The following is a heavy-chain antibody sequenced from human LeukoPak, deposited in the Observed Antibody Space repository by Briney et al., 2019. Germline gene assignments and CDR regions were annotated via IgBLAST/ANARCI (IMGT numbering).Heavy chain of an antibody. CDR2: IIPILGIA. Sequence: SVKVSCRASGGTFSSYAISWVRQAPGQGLEWMGRIIPILGIANYAQKFQGRVTITADKSTSTAYMELSSLRSEDTAVYYCARISSGYYSGAFDIWGQGTMVTVSS. V-gene: IGHV1-69*04. CDR1: GGTFSSYA. J-gene: IGHJ3*02. CDR3: ARISSGYYSGAFDI. D-gene: IGHD3-22*01.